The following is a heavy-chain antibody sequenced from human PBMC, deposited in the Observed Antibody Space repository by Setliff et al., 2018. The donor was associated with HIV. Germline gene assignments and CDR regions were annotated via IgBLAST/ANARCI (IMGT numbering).Heavy chain of an antibody. CDR2: IYTNGST. Sequence: PSETLSLTCTVSGGSISRGNHFWTWIRQPAGKGLEWIGRIYTNGSTNYNPSLKSRATIAVDTSKNQFSLKLSSVTAADTAVYYCARERDFYYDNSGYSFDYWGQGTLVTVSS. J-gene: IGHJ4*02. CDR3: ARERDFYYDNSGYSFDY. CDR1: GGSISRGNHF. D-gene: IGHD3-22*01. V-gene: IGHV4-61*02.